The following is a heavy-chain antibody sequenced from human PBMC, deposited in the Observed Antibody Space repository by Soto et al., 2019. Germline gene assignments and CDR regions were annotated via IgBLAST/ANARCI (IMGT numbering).Heavy chain of an antibody. CDR3: AKDLGRFLEWFHRNAFDI. CDR2: ISGSGGST. CDR1: GFTFSSYA. Sequence: EVQLLESGGGLVQPGGSLRLSCAASGFTFSSYAMSWVRQAPGKGLEWVSAISGSGGSTYYADSVKGRFTISRDNSKNTLYLQMNSLRAEDTAVYYCAKDLGRFLEWFHRNAFDIRGQGTMVTVSS. D-gene: IGHD3-3*01. J-gene: IGHJ3*02. V-gene: IGHV3-23*01.